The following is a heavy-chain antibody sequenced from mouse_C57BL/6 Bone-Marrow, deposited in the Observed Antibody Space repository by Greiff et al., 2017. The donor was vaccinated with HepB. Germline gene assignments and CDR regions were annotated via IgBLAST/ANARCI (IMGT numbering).Heavy chain of an antibody. CDR1: GYTFTDYN. CDR2: INPNNGGT. J-gene: IGHJ3*01. V-gene: IGHV1-18*01. D-gene: IGHD2-4*01. CDR3: ARRRYDYGPLFAY. Sequence: EVKLMESGPELVKPGASVKIPCKASGYTFTDYNMDWVKQSHGKSLEWIGDINPNNGGTIYNQKFKGKATLTVDKSSSTAYMELRSLTSEDTAVYYCARRRYDYGPLFAYWGQGTLVTVSA.